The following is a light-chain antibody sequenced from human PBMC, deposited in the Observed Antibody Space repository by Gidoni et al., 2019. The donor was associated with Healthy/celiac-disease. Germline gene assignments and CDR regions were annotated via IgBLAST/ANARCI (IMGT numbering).Light chain of an antibody. CDR3: QQYYSTPWT. J-gene: IGKJ1*01. CDR2: WES. CDR1: PSVLYSSNNKNY. Sequence: DIVMTQSPDSLAVSLGARATINCKSSPSVLYSSNNKNYLAGYQQKPGQPPTLLFHWESTRESGFPDRFSGSVSGPDFTPTITGLQAEDVAVYYCQQYYSTPWTFGQGTKVEIK. V-gene: IGKV4-1*01.